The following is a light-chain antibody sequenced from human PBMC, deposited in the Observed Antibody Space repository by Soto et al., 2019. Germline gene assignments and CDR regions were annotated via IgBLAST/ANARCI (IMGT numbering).Light chain of an antibody. J-gene: IGKJ4*01. V-gene: IGKV1-9*01. CDR2: AAS. CDR1: QAISTS. CDR3: QQVNGYPFT. Sequence: DIQLTQSPSFLSASVGDTVTITCRASQAISTSLAWYRQKSGMAPELLVYAASTLHSGVPSRFSGGRSGTDFTLTITGLQPEDFATYSCQQVNGYPFTFGGGTKVEIK.